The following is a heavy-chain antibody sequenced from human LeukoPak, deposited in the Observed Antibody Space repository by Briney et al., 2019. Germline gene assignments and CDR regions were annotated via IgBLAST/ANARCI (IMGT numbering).Heavy chain of an antibody. J-gene: IGHJ5*02. CDR1: GYTFTSYD. Sequence: ASVKVSCKASGYTFTSYDINWVRQATGQGLEWMGWMNPNNGNTGYAQKFQGRVTMTRNISISTAYMELSSLRSEDTAVYYCARDSSGWYHWFDPWGQGTLVTVSS. V-gene: IGHV1-8*01. CDR3: ARDSSGWYHWFDP. D-gene: IGHD6-19*01. CDR2: MNPNNGNT.